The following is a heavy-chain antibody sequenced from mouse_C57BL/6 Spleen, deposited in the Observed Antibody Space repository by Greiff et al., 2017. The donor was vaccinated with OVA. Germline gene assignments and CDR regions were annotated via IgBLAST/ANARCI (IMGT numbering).Heavy chain of an antibody. Sequence: EVMLVESGGGLVKPGGSLKLSCAASGFTSSDYGMHWVRQAPEKGLEWVAYISSGSSTIYYADTVKGRFTISRDNAKNTLFLQMTSLRSEDTAMYYCARRGGTGSYWYFDVWGTGTTVTVSS. CDR1: GFTSSDYG. V-gene: IGHV5-17*01. CDR2: ISSGSSTI. J-gene: IGHJ1*03. CDR3: ARRGGTGSYWYFDV. D-gene: IGHD3-1*01.